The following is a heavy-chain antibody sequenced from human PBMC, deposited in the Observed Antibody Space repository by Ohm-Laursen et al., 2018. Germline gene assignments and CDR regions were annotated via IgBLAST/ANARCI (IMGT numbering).Heavy chain of an antibody. V-gene: IGHV3-23*01. J-gene: IGHJ6*02. Sequence: SLRLSCAASGFTFSSNAMHWVRQAPGKGLEWVSVISGSGGSTYYADSVKGRFTISRDNYNNALHLQMNSLRAEDTAVYYCAKDLGRRYGDSLYYGMDVWGQGTTVTVSS. CDR1: GFTFSSNA. CDR2: ISGSGGST. D-gene: IGHD4-17*01. CDR3: AKDLGRRYGDSLYYGMDV.